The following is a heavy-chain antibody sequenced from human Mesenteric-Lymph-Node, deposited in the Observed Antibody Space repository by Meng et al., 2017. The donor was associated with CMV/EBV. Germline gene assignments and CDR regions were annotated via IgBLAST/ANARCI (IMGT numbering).Heavy chain of an antibody. D-gene: IGHD1-1*01. Sequence: CKASGYIFNVYAIHWVRQAPGQRLEWMGWINTANGDTKYSDKFQGRVTITRDISARTAYMDLSSLRSEDTAVYYCVRGWSTTETLDYWGQGTLVTVSS. J-gene: IGHJ4*02. CDR2: INTANGDT. CDR1: GYIFNVYA. V-gene: IGHV1-3*04. CDR3: VRGWSTTETLDY.